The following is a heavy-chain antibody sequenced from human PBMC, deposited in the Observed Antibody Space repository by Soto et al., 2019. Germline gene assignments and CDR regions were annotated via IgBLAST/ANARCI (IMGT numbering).Heavy chain of an antibody. CDR3: ATGTNGTTGWYHP. V-gene: IGHV1-2*02. J-gene: IGHJ5*02. Sequence: QVQLVQSGTEVKKPGASVTVSCKSSGSTFTDFYLHWLRQAPGQGLEWVGWINPKTGDTKSSQKFQGRVTMSRDTSVSTAYIDLTSLTSDDTAMYYCATGTNGTTGWYHPWGQGTRVTVSS. CDR1: GSTFTDFY. CDR2: INPKTGDT. D-gene: IGHD1-1*01.